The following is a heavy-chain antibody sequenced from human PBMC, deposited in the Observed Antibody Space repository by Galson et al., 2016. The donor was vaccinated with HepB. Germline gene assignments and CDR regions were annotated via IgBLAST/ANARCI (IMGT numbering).Heavy chain of an antibody. CDR2: NSHSGSA. CDR1: GVSIRTSGRY. CDR3: ATSWYYDSWSGHSHEGWFDP. D-gene: IGHD3-3*01. V-gene: IGHV4-31*03. Sequence: TLSLTCSVSGVSIRTSGRYWTWVRQHPGQGLEWIGYNSHSGSAYYNLSLRSRLTISVDTSKNQFSLKLTSVTAADTAMYYCATSWYYDSWSGHSHEGWFDPWGQGILVTVSS. J-gene: IGHJ5*02.